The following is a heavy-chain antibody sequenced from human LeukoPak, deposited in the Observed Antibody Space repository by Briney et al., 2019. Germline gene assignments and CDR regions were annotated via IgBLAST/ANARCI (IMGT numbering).Heavy chain of an antibody. Sequence: GGSLRLSCSASGFTFSSYAMHWVRQAPGKGLEYVSAISSNGGSTYYADSVKGRFTISRDNSKNTLYLQMNRLRAEDTAVYYCAKDPAVASYYFDSWGQGTLVTVSS. D-gene: IGHD6-19*01. V-gene: IGHV3-64*04. J-gene: IGHJ4*02. CDR2: ISSNGGST. CDR1: GFTFSSYA. CDR3: AKDPAVASYYFDS.